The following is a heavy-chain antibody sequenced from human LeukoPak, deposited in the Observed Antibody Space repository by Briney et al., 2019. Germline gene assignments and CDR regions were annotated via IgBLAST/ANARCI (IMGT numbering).Heavy chain of an antibody. CDR3: ATSYSGHDFPSY. CDR2: FDPEDGET. D-gene: IGHD5-12*01. V-gene: IGHV1-24*01. J-gene: IGHJ4*02. Sequence: ASVKVSCKVSGYTLTELSVHWVRQAPGKGLEWMGGFDPEDGETIYAQKFQGRVTMTEDTSTDTAYMELSSLRSEDTAVYYCATSYSGHDFPSYWGQGTLVTVSS. CDR1: GYTLTELS.